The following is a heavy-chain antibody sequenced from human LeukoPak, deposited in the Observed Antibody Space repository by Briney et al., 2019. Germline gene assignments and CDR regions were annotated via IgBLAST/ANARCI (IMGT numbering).Heavy chain of an antibody. J-gene: IGHJ4*02. CDR2: IKTDGANT. D-gene: IGHD5-24*01. Sequence: GGSLRLSCAASGFTFTRHWMHWVRQAPGKGLEWVSRIKTDGANTIYADFVEGRFTISRDNARDTLYLQMSSLRAGDTAVYYCGGSEDGYIDYWGQGTLVTVSS. CDR3: GGSEDGYIDY. CDR1: GFTFTRHW. V-gene: IGHV3-74*01.